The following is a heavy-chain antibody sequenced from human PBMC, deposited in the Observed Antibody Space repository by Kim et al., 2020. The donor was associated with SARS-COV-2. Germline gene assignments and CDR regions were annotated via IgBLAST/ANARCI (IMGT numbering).Heavy chain of an antibody. V-gene: IGHV4-34*01. Sequence: SETLSLTCAVYGGSFSGYYWSWIRQPPGKGLEWIGEINHSGSTNYNPSLKSRVTISVDTSKNQFSLKLSSVTAADTAVYYCARGPIVVVTKAEYFQHWGQGTLVTVSS. CDR1: GGSFSGYY. CDR3: ARGPIVVVTKAEYFQH. J-gene: IGHJ1*01. D-gene: IGHD3-22*01. CDR2: INHSGST.